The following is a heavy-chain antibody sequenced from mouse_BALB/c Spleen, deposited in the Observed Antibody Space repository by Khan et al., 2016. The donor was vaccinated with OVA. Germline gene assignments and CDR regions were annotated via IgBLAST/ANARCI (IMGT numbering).Heavy chain of an antibody. Sequence: QMQLAESGPGLVAPSQSLSITCTVSGFSLSRYNIHWVRQPPGKGLEWLGMIWGGGGTDYNSTLKSRLSISKDNSKSQVFLKMNSLQTDDTAMYYCARAYYRDDGYYAMDYWGQGTSVTVAS. V-gene: IGHV2-6-4*01. D-gene: IGHD2-14*01. CDR1: GFSLSRYN. CDR2: IWGGGGT. CDR3: ARAYYRDDGYYAMDY. J-gene: IGHJ4*01.